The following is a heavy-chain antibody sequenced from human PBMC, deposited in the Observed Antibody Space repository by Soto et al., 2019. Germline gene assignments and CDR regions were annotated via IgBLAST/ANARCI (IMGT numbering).Heavy chain of an antibody. CDR1: VFNFSHYR. Sequence: PGGSLTLSCAASVFNFSHYRMTWVRQAPGKGLEWVAGISGNGGATFYADSVRGRFTISRDNGENTLYLQMSSLSGDDTAMYYCAKGIGYNDGSREAFDMWGQGTGVTVSS. CDR3: AKGIGYNDGSREAFDM. J-gene: IGHJ3*02. V-gene: IGHV3-23*01. D-gene: IGHD5-18*01. CDR2: ISGNGGAT.